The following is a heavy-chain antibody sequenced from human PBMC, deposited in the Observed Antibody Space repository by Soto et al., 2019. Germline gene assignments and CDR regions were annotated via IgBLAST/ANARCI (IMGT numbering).Heavy chain of an antibody. J-gene: IGHJ4*02. CDR3: ARGWELTPYFDY. D-gene: IGHD1-26*01. CDR1: GGTFSSYA. Sequence: ASVKVSCKASGGTFSSYAISWVRQAPGQGLEWMGWISAYNGNTNYAQKLQGRVTMTTDTSTSTAYMELRSLRSDDTAVYYCARGWELTPYFDYWGQGTLVTVSS. V-gene: IGHV1-18*01. CDR2: ISAYNGNT.